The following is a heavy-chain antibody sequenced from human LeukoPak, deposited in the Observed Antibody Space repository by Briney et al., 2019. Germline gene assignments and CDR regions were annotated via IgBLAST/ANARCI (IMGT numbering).Heavy chain of an antibody. CDR2: IWSDATNR. J-gene: IGHJ4*02. D-gene: IGHD4-11*01. Sequence: GGSLRLSCEASGFTFSHYAMHWVLQAPGKGLEWVAVIWSDATNRYYADSVKGRFTIYRDDSQKRVFLQMNSLRAEDTAVYYCARDAQRGFDYSNSLQYWGQGALVTVAS. CDR1: GFTFSHYA. V-gene: IGHV3-33*01. CDR3: ARDAQRGFDYSNSLQY.